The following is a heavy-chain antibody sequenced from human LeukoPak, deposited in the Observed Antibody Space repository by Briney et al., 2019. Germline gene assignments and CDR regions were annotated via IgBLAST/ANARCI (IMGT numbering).Heavy chain of an antibody. J-gene: IGHJ4*02. CDR2: IYSGGST. D-gene: IGHD3-22*01. V-gene: IGHV3-66*01. CDR3: ARDLYEPSLDY. CDR1: GFTVSSNY. Sequence: GGSLRLSCAASGFTVSSNYMSWVRQAPGKGLEWVSVIYSGGSTYYADSVKGRFTIPRDNSKNTLYLQMNSLRAEDTAVYYCARDLYEPSLDYWGQGTLVTVSS.